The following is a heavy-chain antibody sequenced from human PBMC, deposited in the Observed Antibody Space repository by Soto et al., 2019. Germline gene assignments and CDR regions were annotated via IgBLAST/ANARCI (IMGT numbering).Heavy chain of an antibody. Sequence: PGGSLRLSCAASGFIFTRYSMNWVRQAPGKGLEWVSSISSTTNYIYYADSVRGRFTVSRDNSMSTIYLQMDSLETDDTAAYFCAREEPHPAPLVFWGQGTQVTVSS. CDR3: AREEPHPAPLVF. CDR1: GFIFTRYS. J-gene: IGHJ4*02. CDR2: ISSTTNYI. V-gene: IGHV3-21*01.